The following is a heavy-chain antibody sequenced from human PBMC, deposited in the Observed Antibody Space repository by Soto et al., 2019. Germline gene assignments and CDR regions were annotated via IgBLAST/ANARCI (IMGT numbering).Heavy chain of an antibody. V-gene: IGHV1-2*02. J-gene: IGHJ5*02. D-gene: IGHD2-15*01. CDR1: GYTFTGYY. Sequence: ASVKVSCKASGYTFTGYYMHWVRQAPGQGLEWMGWINPNSGGTNYAQKFLGRVTMTRDTSISTAYMELSRLRSDDTAVYYCARPCSGGSCYHDPWGQGTLVTVSS. CDR3: ARPCSGGSCYHDP. CDR2: INPNSGGT.